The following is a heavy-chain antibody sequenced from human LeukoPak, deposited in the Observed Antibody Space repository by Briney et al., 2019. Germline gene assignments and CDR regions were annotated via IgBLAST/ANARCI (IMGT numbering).Heavy chain of an antibody. CDR3: TRVQGDYGDYLWFDP. CDR2: IRSKAYGGTT. V-gene: IGHV3-49*04. CDR1: GFTFSSYW. D-gene: IGHD4-17*01. Sequence: GGSLRLSCAASGFTFSSYWMSWVRQAPGKGLEWVGFIRSKAYGGTTEYAASVKGRFTISRDDSKSIAYLQMNSLKTEDTAVYYCTRVQGDYGDYLWFDPWGQGTLVTVSS. J-gene: IGHJ5*02.